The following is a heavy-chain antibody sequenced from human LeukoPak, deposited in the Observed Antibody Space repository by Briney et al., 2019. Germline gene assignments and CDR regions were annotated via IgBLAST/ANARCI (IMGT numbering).Heavy chain of an antibody. Sequence: GGSLRLSCAASGFTFSSYTINWVRQAPGKGLEWVSSISSSSTYIYYADSVKGRFTIYRDNARKSLYLQMNNVTADDTAVHYCCRQDWAYWGQGTLVTVSS. CDR3: CRQDWAY. CDR2: ISSSSTYI. V-gene: IGHV3-21*04. J-gene: IGHJ4*02. CDR1: GFTFSSYT. D-gene: IGHD2-21*01.